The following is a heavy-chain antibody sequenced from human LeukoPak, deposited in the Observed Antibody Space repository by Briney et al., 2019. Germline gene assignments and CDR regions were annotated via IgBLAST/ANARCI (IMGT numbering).Heavy chain of an antibody. CDR1: GGTFSSYA. V-gene: IGHV1-69*06. CDR2: IIPIFGTA. CDR3: ARVYGSGSYYNDLDY. Sequence: GASVKVSCKASGGTFSSYAISWVRQAPGQGLGWMGGIIPIFGTANYAQKFQGRVTITADKSTSTAYMELSSLRSEDTAVYYCARVYGSGSYYNDLDYWGQGTLVTVSS. J-gene: IGHJ4*02. D-gene: IGHD3-10*01.